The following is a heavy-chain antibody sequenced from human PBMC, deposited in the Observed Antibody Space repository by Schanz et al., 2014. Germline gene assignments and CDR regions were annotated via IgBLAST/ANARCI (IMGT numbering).Heavy chain of an antibody. CDR1: GFTFSIYA. CDR2: VPFDGSQK. CDR3: ARKMKLGVYGGKGHDSLDI. J-gene: IGHJ3*02. V-gene: IGHV3-30*04. Sequence: VQLVESGGGLVQPGGSLRLSCSASGFTFSIYAMHWVRQAPGKGLEWVAFVPFDGSQKFYADSVKGRFTISRDNSKNTVYLQMNSLRPGDTAVYYCARKMKLGVYGGKGHDSLDIWGQGTMVTVSS. D-gene: IGHD4-17*01.